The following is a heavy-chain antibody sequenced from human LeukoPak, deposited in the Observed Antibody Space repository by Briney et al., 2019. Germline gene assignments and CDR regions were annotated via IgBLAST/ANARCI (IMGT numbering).Heavy chain of an antibody. CDR2: IYHSENT. Sequence: SETLSLTCAVSGVSISSGGYSWSWIRQPPGKGLEWIGYIYHSENTYYNPSLKSRVTMSVDRSKNQFSLKLSSVTAADTAVYYCARVRYGGQSPDYWGQGTLVTVSS. CDR1: GVSISSGGYS. J-gene: IGHJ4*02. CDR3: ARVRYGGQSPDY. V-gene: IGHV4-30-2*01. D-gene: IGHD4-23*01.